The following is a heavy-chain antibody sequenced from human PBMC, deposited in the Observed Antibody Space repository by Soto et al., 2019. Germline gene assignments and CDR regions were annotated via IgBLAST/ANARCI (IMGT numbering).Heavy chain of an antibody. D-gene: IGHD3-3*01. J-gene: IGHJ6*02. Sequence: GGSLRLSCVGSGFTFSSYWMAWVRQAPGKGLEWVADIKQDGNDTYYVDSVKGRFTISRDNAENSVYLQMNSLRAEDTAVYYCKRVDYDFWSGYPALYYYGMDVWGQGTTVTVSS. CDR3: KRVDYDFWSGYPALYYYGMDV. CDR1: GFTFSSYW. CDR2: IKQDGNDT. V-gene: IGHV3-7*03.